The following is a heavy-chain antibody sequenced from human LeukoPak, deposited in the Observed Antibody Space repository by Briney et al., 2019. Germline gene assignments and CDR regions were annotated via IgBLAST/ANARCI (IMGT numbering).Heavy chain of an antibody. CDR1: GFTFRSYA. D-gene: IGHD3-3*01. CDR3: ARYDFWSGPRSASFGMDV. Sequence: GGSLRLSCAASGFTFRSYAMSWVRQAPGKGLEWVSAISGSGGSTYYADSVKGRFTISRDNSKNTLYLQMNSLRAEDTAVYYCARYDFWSGPRSASFGMDVWGQGTTVTVSS. J-gene: IGHJ6*02. CDR2: ISGSGGST. V-gene: IGHV3-23*01.